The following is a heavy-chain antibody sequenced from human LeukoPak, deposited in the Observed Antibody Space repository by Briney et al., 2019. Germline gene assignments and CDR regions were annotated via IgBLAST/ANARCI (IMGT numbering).Heavy chain of an antibody. V-gene: IGHV1-3*01. J-gene: IGHJ6*03. D-gene: IGHD3-10*01. CDR3: ARGDYYGSGSYHRSYYYYMDV. Sequence: GASVKVSCKASGYSFTSYAMNWVRQAPGQRLEWMGWIYGDNGDTKYSQKFQGRVTITRNTSISTAYMELSSLRSEDTAVYYCARGDYYGSGSYHRSYYYYMDVWGKGTTVTVSS. CDR2: IYGDNGDT. CDR1: GYSFTSYA.